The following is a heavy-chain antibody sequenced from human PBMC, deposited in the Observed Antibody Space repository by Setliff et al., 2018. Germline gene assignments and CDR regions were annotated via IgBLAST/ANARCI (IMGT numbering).Heavy chain of an antibody. CDR2: IFLSGST. Sequence: SETLSLTCAVSGASISSSNWWSWVRQPPGKGLEWIGEIFLSGSTNYNPSLKSRVTISVDTSKNQFSLKLSSVTAADTAVYYCAREVGYYDSSGYPDVWGKGTTVTVSS. CDR1: GASISSSNW. J-gene: IGHJ6*04. CDR3: AREVGYYDSSGYPDV. V-gene: IGHV4-4*02. D-gene: IGHD3-22*01.